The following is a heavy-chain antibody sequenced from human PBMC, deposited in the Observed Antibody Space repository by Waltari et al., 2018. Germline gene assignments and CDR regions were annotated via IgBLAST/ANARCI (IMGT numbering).Heavy chain of an antibody. V-gene: IGHV1-58*01. D-gene: IGHD3-3*01. CDR1: GFTFTSSA. CDR3: AADSQYYDFWSGYNGDAFDI. CDR2: IGGGSGNT. Sequence: QMQLVQSGPEVKKPGTSVKVSCKASGFTFTSSAVQWVRQARGQRLEWIGWIGGGSGNTNYAQKFQERVTITRDMSTSTAYMELSSLRSEDTAVYYCAADSQYYDFWSGYNGDAFDIWGQGTMVTVSS. J-gene: IGHJ3*02.